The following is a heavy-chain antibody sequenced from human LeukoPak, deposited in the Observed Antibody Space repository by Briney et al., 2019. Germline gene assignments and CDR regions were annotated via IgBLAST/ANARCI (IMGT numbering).Heavy chain of an antibody. J-gene: IGHJ5*01. CDR1: GFSLSSFQ. V-gene: IGHV3-48*03. D-gene: IGHD2-8*01. CDR3: ARDGTTNRYNWFDS. CDR2: ISDSGTTE. Sequence: GGSLRLSCAASGFSLSSFQMNWVRQAPGKGLEWILYISDSGTTEYYADSVKGRFTISRDNAKNSLYLQMNSLTGEDTALYYCARDGTTNRYNWFDSWGQGTLVTVSS.